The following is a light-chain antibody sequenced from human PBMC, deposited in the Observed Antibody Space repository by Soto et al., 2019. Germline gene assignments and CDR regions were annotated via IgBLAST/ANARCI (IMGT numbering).Light chain of an antibody. CDR1: QSVSSY. J-gene: IGKJ2*01. CDR2: DAS. CDR3: QQRSNWHPT. V-gene: IGKV3-11*01. Sequence: EIGLTQSPATLSLSPGERATLPCMASQSVSSYLAWYQQKPCQAPMLLIYDASNRATGIPARFSGSGSGTDFTLTISSLEPEDFAVYYCQQRSNWHPTFGQGTKLELK.